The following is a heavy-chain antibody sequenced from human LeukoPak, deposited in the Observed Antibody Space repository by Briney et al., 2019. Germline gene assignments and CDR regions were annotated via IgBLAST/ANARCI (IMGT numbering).Heavy chain of an antibody. J-gene: IGHJ4*02. D-gene: IGHD2-2*01. CDR2: INPNSGGT. CDR3: ARASRYCSSTSCLYYFDY. CDR1: GYTFTGYY. Sequence: ASVKVSCKASGYTFTGYYMHWVRQAPGQGLEWMGWINPNSGGTNYAQEFQGRVTMTRDTSISTAYMELSRLRSDDTAVYYCARASRYCSSTSCLYYFDYWGQGTLVTVSS. V-gene: IGHV1-2*02.